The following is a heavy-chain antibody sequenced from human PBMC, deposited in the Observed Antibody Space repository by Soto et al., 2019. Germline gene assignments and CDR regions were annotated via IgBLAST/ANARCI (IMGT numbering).Heavy chain of an antibody. V-gene: IGHV3-33*01. Sequence: YADSVKGRFTISRDNSKNTLYLQMNSLRAEDTAVYYCARDTPRYYDILTGTDAFDIWGQGTMVTVSS. CDR3: ARDTPRYYDILTGTDAFDI. D-gene: IGHD3-9*01. J-gene: IGHJ3*02.